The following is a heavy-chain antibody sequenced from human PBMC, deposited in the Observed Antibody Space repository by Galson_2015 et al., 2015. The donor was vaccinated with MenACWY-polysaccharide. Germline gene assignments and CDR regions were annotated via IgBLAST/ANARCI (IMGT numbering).Heavy chain of an antibody. Sequence: SLRLSFAASGFTFKHYGMHWVRQAPGKGLEWVAFIRHDGTNEDYVDSVRGRFTISRDNSKNTLYLQMSSLRTEDTAVYFCAKQAYSSDCDYWGLGTLVTVSS. CDR3: AKQAYSSDCDY. V-gene: IGHV3-30*02. J-gene: IGHJ4*02. CDR1: GFTFKHYG. D-gene: IGHD6-19*01. CDR2: IRHDGTNE.